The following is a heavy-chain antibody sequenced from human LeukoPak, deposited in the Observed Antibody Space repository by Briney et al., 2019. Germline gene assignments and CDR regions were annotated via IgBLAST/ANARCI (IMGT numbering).Heavy chain of an antibody. Sequence: SQTLSLTCSVSGGSISSGGYFWSWIRQHPGKGLEWIGYIHHSGSTYDNPSLKSRISMSVDTSTNQVSLKLSSVTAADTAVYYCARDAVDFSGWFDPWGQGTLVTVSS. J-gene: IGHJ5*02. CDR2: IHHSGST. D-gene: IGHD3-3*01. CDR3: ARDAVDFSGWFDP. V-gene: IGHV4-31*03. CDR1: GGSISSGGYF.